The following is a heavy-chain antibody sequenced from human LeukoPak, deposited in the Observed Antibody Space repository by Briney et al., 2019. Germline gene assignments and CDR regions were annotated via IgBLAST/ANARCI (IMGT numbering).Heavy chain of an antibody. CDR3: ATNRGCSTTRCNRAFDY. CDR1: GFTFSSYG. Sequence: PGGSLRLSCAASGFTFSSYGMHWVRQAPGKGLEWVAFIRYDGSNKYYADSVKGRFTISRDNSKNTLYLQMNSLLIEDTAVYSCATNRGCSTTRCNRAFDYWGQGTLVTVSS. CDR2: IRYDGSNK. J-gene: IGHJ4*02. D-gene: IGHD2-8*01. V-gene: IGHV3-30*02.